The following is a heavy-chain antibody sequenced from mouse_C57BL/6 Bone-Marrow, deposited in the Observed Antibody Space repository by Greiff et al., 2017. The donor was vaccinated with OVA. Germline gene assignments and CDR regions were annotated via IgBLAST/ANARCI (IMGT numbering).Heavy chain of an antibody. CDR2: IDPENGDT. CDR3: TLPQGAY. V-gene: IGHV14-4*01. J-gene: IGHJ3*01. CDR1: GFNIKDDY. Sequence: EVQLQESGAELVRPGASVKLSCTASGFNIKDDYMHWVKQRPEQGLEWIGWIDPENGDTEYASKFQGKATITADTSSNTAYLQLSSLTSEDTAVYYCTLPQGAYWGQGTLVTVSA. D-gene: IGHD6-1*01.